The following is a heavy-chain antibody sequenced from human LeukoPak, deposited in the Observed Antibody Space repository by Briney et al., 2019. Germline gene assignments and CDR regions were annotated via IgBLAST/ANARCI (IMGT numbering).Heavy chain of an antibody. D-gene: IGHD2-15*01. CDR1: GFTFSSYS. CDR3: AKYRSGPSRWASDF. CDR2: ISSSSGTI. J-gene: IGHJ4*02. V-gene: IGHV3-48*04. Sequence: PGGSLRLSCAASGFTFSSYSMNWVRQAPGKGLEWVSYISSSSGTIEYADSVKGRFTISRDNAKNSLYLQMNSLRADDTAVYYCAKYRSGPSRWASDFWGQGTLVTVSS.